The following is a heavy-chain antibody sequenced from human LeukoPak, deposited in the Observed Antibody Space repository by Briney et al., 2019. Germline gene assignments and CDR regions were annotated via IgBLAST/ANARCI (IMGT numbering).Heavy chain of an antibody. CDR2: MNPNSGNT. CDR1: GGTFGHYD. J-gene: IGHJ4*02. D-gene: IGHD1-26*01. CDR3: ARGVGPYSNYFDY. Sequence: ASVKVSCKASGGTFGHYDINWVRQPTGQGLEWMGWMNPNSGNTGYAQKFQGRVTITRNTSISTAYMELSSLRSEDTAVYYCARGVGPYSNYFDYWGQGTLVTVSS. V-gene: IGHV1-8*03.